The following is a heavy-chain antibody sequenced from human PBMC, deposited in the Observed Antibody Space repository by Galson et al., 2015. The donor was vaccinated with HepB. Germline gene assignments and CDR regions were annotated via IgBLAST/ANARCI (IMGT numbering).Heavy chain of an antibody. V-gene: IGHV4-30-4*01. CDR1: GGSISSGDYY. CDR3: ARSNVLMVYAVDY. J-gene: IGHJ4*02. CDR2: IYYSGST. Sequence: LSLTCTVSGGSISSGDYYWSWIRQPPGKGLEWIGYIYYSGSTYYNPSLKSRVTISVDTSKNQFSLKLSSVTAADTAVYYCARSNVLMVYAVDYWGQGTLVTVSS. D-gene: IGHD2-8*01.